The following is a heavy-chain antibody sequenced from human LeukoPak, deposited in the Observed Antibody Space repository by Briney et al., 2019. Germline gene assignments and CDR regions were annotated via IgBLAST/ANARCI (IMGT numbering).Heavy chain of an antibody. V-gene: IGHV3-21*01. CDR1: GFTFSSYA. Sequence: GGSLRLSCAASGFTFSSYAMSWVRQAPGKGLEWVSSISSSSSYIYYADSVKGRFTISRDNAKNPLYLQMNSLRAEDTAVYYCARGQGGRWLVFDAFDIWGQGTMVTVSS. CDR3: ARGQGGRWLVFDAFDI. D-gene: IGHD6-19*01. J-gene: IGHJ3*02. CDR2: ISSSSSYI.